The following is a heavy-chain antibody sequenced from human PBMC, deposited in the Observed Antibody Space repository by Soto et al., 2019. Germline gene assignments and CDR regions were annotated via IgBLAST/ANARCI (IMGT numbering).Heavy chain of an antibody. V-gene: IGHV1-2*02. CDR1: RYTFTGHY. CDR3: ARSRLTDYSIDY. D-gene: IGHD4-4*01. J-gene: IGHJ4*02. Sequence: ASVEVSCKPARYTFTGHYIHWVRQAPGQGLEWMGWTNPNSGATNYALKFQGRVTMTRDTSISAAYMELNSLTSDDTAVYYCARSRLTDYSIDYWGQGTLVTVSS. CDR2: TNPNSGAT.